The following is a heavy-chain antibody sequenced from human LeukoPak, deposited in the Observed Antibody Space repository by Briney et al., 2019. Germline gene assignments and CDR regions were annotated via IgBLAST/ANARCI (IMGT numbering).Heavy chain of an antibody. D-gene: IGHD1-26*01. CDR1: GFTFSSYA. J-gene: IGHJ4*02. V-gene: IGHV3-23*01. Sequence: GGSLRLSCAASGFTFSSYAMSWVRKAPGKGLEWVSAISGSGGSTYYADSVKGRFTISRDNSKNTLYLQMNSLRAEDTAVYYCAKTVGATKITYFDYWGQGTLATVSS. CDR2: ISGSGGST. CDR3: AKTVGATKITYFDY.